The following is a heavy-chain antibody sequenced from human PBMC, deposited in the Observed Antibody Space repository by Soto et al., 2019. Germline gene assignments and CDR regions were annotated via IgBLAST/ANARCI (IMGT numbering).Heavy chain of an antibody. CDR1: GYTFTSYG. J-gene: IGHJ4*02. Sequence: QVQLVQSGAEVKKPGASVKVSCKASGYTFTSYGISWVLQAPGQGLEWMGWINAYNGNTKYAQKLQGRVTMTTDTSTSTAYRELRSVRSDDTAGYYCARDQAMAQFAYWGQGTLVTVSS. D-gene: IGHD5-18*01. CDR3: ARDQAMAQFAY. CDR2: INAYNGNT. V-gene: IGHV1-18*01.